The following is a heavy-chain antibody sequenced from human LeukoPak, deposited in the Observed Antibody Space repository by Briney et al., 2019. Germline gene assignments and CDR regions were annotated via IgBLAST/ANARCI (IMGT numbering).Heavy chain of an antibody. Sequence: PSETLSLTCTVSGGSISSSSYYWGWIRQPPGKGLEWIGSIYYSGSTYYNPSLRSRVTISVDTSKNQFSLKLSSVSAADTAVYYCAGPIYYDILTGSAFDIWGQGTMVTVSS. CDR2: IYYSGST. J-gene: IGHJ3*02. CDR3: AGPIYYDILTGSAFDI. CDR1: GGSISSSSYY. V-gene: IGHV4-39*01. D-gene: IGHD3-9*01.